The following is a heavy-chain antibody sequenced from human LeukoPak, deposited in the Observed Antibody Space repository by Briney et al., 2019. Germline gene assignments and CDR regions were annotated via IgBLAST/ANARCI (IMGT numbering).Heavy chain of an antibody. J-gene: IGHJ4*02. Sequence: SETLSLTCAVSGFSITSGYHWGWIRQPPGKGLEWIASIFRDGSTYHNPSVKSRVTISADTSKNQFSLRLDSVTAADTAVYYCARDRGWLQYVSGFFDYWGQGPPVTVSS. D-gene: IGHD5-24*01. CDR1: GFSITSGYH. CDR2: IFRDGST. CDR3: ARDRGWLQYVSGFFDY. V-gene: IGHV4-38-2*02.